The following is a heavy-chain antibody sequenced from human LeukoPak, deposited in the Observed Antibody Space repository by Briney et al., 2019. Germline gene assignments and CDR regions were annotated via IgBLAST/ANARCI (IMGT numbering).Heavy chain of an antibody. J-gene: IGHJ4*02. CDR1: GYTFTGYY. V-gene: IGHV1-2*02. Sequence: GASVKVSCKASGYTFTGYYMHWVRQAPGQGLEWMGWINPNSGGTNYAQKFQGRVTMTRDTSISTAYMELSRLRSDDTAVYYCARVVDILTGHDTALDYWGQGTLVTVSS. D-gene: IGHD3-9*01. CDR2: INPNSGGT. CDR3: ARVVDILTGHDTALDY.